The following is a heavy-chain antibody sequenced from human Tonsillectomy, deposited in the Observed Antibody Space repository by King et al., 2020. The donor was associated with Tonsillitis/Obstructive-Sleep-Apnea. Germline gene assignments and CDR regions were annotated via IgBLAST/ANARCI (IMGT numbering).Heavy chain of an antibody. CDR2: IRSKAYGGTT. V-gene: IGHV3-49*04. D-gene: IGHD3-10*01. CDR3: TRDREVRGAMGGMDV. Sequence: QLVQSGGGLVQPGRSLRLSCTASGFTFGDYAMSWVRQAPGKGLEWGGFIRSKAYGGTTEYAASVKGRFTISRDDSKSIAYLQMNSLKTEDTAVNYCTRDREVRGAMGGMDVWGQGTTVTVSS. CDR1: GFTFGDYA. J-gene: IGHJ6*02.